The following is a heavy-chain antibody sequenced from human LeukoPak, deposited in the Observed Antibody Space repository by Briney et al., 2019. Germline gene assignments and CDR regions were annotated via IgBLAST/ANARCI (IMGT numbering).Heavy chain of an antibody. Sequence: VASVKVSCKASGYTFTSYGISWVRQAPGQGREWMGWINGYNGNTNYAQKLQGRVTMTTDRSTSTAYMELRSLRSDDTAVYYCARAPYYYDSSGRLDYWGQGTLVTVPS. J-gene: IGHJ4*02. V-gene: IGHV1-18*01. D-gene: IGHD3-22*01. CDR2: INGYNGNT. CDR1: GYTFTSYG. CDR3: ARAPYYYDSSGRLDY.